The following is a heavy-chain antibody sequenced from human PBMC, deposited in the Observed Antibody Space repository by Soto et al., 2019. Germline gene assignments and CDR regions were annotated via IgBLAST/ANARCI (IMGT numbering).Heavy chain of an antibody. CDR3: ARCLHCSNGGRLDP. J-gene: IGHJ5*02. V-gene: IGHV4-4*02. CDR1: GVSISRSNW. Sequence: PSETLSLTCSVSGVSISRSNWWTWVRQAPGKGLEWIGELYPSGGTTYNPSLQNRVTISVDYSKNRLSLTLTSVTAADTAVYYCARCLHCSNGGRLDPWGQGALVTVSS. CDR2: LYPSGGT. D-gene: IGHD2-8*01.